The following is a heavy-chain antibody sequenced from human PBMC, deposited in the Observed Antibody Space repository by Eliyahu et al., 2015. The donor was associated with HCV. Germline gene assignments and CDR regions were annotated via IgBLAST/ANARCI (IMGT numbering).Heavy chain of an antibody. Sequence: LHESGPGLVRTSETLSLXCXISXVSIXXYXCSWMRQPPXKPLXWIGXIYYSGTTSFNPSLKSRLTMSIDTSRNEFSLSLRSLISADTAVYYCARQEGTIITPRFDAWGQGMLVTVSS. J-gene: IGHJ5*02. V-gene: IGHV4-59*08. CDR1: XVSIXXYX. CDR3: ARQEGTIITPRFDA. CDR2: IYYSGTT. D-gene: IGHD2-15*01.